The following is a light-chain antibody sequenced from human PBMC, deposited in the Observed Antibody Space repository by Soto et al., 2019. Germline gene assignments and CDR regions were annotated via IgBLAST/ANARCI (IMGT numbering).Light chain of an antibody. CDR1: QSITSGF. CDR2: GAS. V-gene: IGKV3-20*01. Sequence: EIVLTQSPGTLSLSPGERATLSCRASQSITSGFLAWFQHKPGQAPRLLIYGASSRATGIPDRFIGSGSGTAFTLTINTLEPEDFAVYYCQQYGNSPPSTFGPGTKVDVK. J-gene: IGKJ3*01. CDR3: QQYGNSPPST.